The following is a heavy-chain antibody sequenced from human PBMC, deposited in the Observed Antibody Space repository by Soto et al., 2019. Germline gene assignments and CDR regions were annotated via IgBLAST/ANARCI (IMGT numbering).Heavy chain of an antibody. CDR3: ATDRLGHYYDSSGYYPFDY. V-gene: IGHV1-24*01. CDR1: GYTLTELS. D-gene: IGHD3-22*01. CDR2: FDPEDGET. Sequence: ASVKVSCKVSGYTLTELSMHWVRQDPGKGLEWMGGFDPEDGETIYAQKFQGRVTMTEDTSTDTAYMELSSLRSEDTAVYYCATDRLGHYYDSSGYYPFDYWGQGTLVTVSS. J-gene: IGHJ4*02.